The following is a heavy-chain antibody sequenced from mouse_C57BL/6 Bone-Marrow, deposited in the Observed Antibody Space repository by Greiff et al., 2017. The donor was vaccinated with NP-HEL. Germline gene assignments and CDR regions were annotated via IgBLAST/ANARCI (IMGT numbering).Heavy chain of an antibody. V-gene: IGHV1-69*01. CDR3: ARGARLGY. J-gene: IGHJ2*01. CDR2: IDPSDSYT. Sequence: QVQLQQPGAELVMPGASVKLSCKASGYTFTSYWMHWVKQRPGQGLEWIGEIDPSDSYTNYNQKFKGKSTLTVDKSSSTAYMQLSSLTSEDSAVYYYARGARLGYWGQGTTLTVSS. D-gene: IGHD3-1*01. CDR1: GYTFTSYW.